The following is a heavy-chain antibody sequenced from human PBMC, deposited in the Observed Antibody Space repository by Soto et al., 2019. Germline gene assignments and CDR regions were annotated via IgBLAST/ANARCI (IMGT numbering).Heavy chain of an antibody. V-gene: IGHV1-69*01. CDR3: AREGEYYDFWSGYLVDRHNNWFDP. D-gene: IGHD3-3*01. J-gene: IGHJ5*02. Sequence: QVQLVQSGAEVKKPGSSVKVSCKASGGTFSSYAISWVRQAPGQGLEWMGGIIPIFGTANYAQKFQGRVTITADESTSTAYMELSSLRSEDTAVYYCAREGEYYDFWSGYLVDRHNNWFDPWGQGTLVTVSS. CDR1: GGTFSSYA. CDR2: IIPIFGTA.